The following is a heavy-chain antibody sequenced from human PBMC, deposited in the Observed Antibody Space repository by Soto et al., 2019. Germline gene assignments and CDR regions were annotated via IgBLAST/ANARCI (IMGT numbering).Heavy chain of an antibody. V-gene: IGHV4-34*02. CDR3: ARVHPPPPPGGGGWYTDS. D-gene: IGHD6-19*01. J-gene: IGHJ5*01. CDR1: GESFSEYY. Sequence: QVQLQQWGAGLLKPSETLSLACAVDGESFSEYYWSWIRQPPGKGLEWIGENNHRGSSNYNPSLNSRVSIVVDSSRNQISLMLTSVTAADTGVYYCARVHPPPPPGGGGWYTDSWGTGTLVTVSS. CDR2: NNHRGSS.